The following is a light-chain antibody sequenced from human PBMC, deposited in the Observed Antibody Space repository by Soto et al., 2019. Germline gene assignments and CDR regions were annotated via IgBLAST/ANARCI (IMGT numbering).Light chain of an antibody. V-gene: IGKV4-1*01. Sequence: IVLTHSLDTLAVSLGERATINCKSSQSVLSRSNNKNYLAWYQQKPGQPHKLLIYGAYTRESGVHDRFSGSGSGTDFTLTIRSLQAEDVAVYYCKQYYSTPRTFGQGTKVDIK. CDR2: GAY. CDR1: QSVLSRSNNKNY. CDR3: KQYYSTPRT. J-gene: IGKJ1*01.